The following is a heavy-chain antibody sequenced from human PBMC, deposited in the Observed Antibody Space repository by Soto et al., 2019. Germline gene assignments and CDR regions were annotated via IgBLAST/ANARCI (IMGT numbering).Heavy chain of an antibody. CDR2: ISWNSGSR. V-gene: IGHV3-9*01. D-gene: IGHD4-17*01. CDR3: AKSKGDLEIMKTTVTTFWGPFHI. CDR1: GFTFDDYA. J-gene: IGHJ3*02. Sequence: EVQLVESGGGLVQPGRSLRLSCAASGFTFDDYAMHWDRQVPGKGPEWVSGISWNSGSRGYAESVRGRFTISRDNAKNSLYLQMNSLRAEDTAVYYCAKSKGDLEIMKTTVTTFWGPFHIWGQGTMVTVSP.